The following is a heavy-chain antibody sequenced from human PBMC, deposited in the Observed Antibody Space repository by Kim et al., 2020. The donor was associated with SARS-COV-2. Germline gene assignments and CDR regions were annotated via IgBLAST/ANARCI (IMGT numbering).Heavy chain of an antibody. CDR1: GGSFSGYY. CDR3: AREDSVATIGY. Sequence: SETLSLTCAVYGGSFSGYYWSWIRQPPGKGLEWIGEINHSGSTNYNPSLKSRVTISVDTSKNQFSLKLSSVTAADTAVYYCAREDSVATIGYWGQGTLVTASS. J-gene: IGHJ4*02. V-gene: IGHV4-34*01. CDR2: INHSGST. D-gene: IGHD5-12*01.